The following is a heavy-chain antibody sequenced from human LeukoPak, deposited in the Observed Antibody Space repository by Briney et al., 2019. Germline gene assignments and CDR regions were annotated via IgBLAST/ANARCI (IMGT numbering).Heavy chain of an antibody. CDR2: INHSGST. Sequence: SETLSLICAVYGGSFSGYYWSWIRQPPGKGLEWIGEINHSGSTNYNPSLKSRVTISVDTSKNQFSLKLSSVTAADTAVYYCARSAGIQLWSYGYWGQGTLVTVSS. V-gene: IGHV4-34*01. J-gene: IGHJ4*02. CDR1: GGSFSGYY. D-gene: IGHD5-18*01. CDR3: ARSAGIQLWSYGY.